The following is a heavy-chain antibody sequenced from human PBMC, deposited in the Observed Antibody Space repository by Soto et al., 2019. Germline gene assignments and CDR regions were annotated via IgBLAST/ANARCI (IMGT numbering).Heavy chain of an antibody. CDR3: ARGLRPYYYDSSGYFP. Sequence: SETLSLTCAFYGVSFIGYYWSWIRQPPGKGLEWIGEINHSGSTNYNPSLKSRVTISVDTSKNQFSLKLSSVTAADTAVYYCARGLRPYYYDSSGYFPWGQGTLVTVSS. CDR2: INHSGST. CDR1: GVSFIGYY. D-gene: IGHD3-22*01. V-gene: IGHV4-34*01. J-gene: IGHJ5*02.